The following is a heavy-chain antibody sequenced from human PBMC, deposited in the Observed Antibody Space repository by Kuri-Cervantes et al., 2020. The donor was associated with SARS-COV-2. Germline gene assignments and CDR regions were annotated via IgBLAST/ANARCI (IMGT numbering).Heavy chain of an antibody. CDR2: ISSSGSTI. CDR1: GFTFSDYY. D-gene: IGHD2-2*01. J-gene: IGHJ6*03. CDR3: AKRARVVPAAAVYYYYMDV. Sequence: GESLKISCAASGFTFSDYYMSWIRQAPGKGLEWVSYISSSGSTIYYADSVKGRFTISRDNSKNTLYLQMNSLRAEDTAVYYCAKRARVVPAAAVYYYYMDVWGKGTTVTVSS. V-gene: IGHV3-11*04.